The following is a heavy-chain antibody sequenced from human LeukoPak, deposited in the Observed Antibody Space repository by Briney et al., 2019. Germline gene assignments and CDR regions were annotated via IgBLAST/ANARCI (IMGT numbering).Heavy chain of an antibody. CDR2: VSDSGDRT. CDR1: GFSLSSNV. D-gene: IGHD6-19*01. Sequence: GGSLRLSCAASGFSLSSNVMNWVRQAPEKGLEWVSSVSDSGDRTFYADSVKGRFTISRDMSKNTLYLQMNSLSRDDTAIYYCARRGGSTGWGAFDIWGQGTMVTVSS. CDR3: ARRGGSTGWGAFDI. V-gene: IGHV3-23*01. J-gene: IGHJ3*02.